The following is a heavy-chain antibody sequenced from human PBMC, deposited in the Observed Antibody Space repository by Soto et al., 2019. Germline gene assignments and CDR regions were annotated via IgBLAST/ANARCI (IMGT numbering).Heavy chain of an antibody. J-gene: IGHJ6*02. CDR1: GYSFTSYW. CDR2: IYPGDSDT. CDR3: ARAAYCGGDCYSFGYYGMDV. D-gene: IGHD2-21*02. Sequence: GESLKISCKGSGYSFTSYWIGWVRQMPGKGLEWMGIIYPGDSDTRYSPSFQGQVTISADKSISTAYLQWSSLKASDTAMYYCARAAYCGGDCYSFGYYGMDVWGQGTTVTVSS. V-gene: IGHV5-51*01.